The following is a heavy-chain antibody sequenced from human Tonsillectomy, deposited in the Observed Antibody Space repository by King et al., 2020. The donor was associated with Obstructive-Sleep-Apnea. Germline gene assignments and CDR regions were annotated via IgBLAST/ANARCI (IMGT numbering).Heavy chain of an antibody. J-gene: IGHJ6*02. CDR1: GGSISSSSYF. CDR3: ARSSPYTIFGEYYYAMDV. Sequence: QLQESGPGLVKPSETLSLTCSVSGGSISSSSYFWGWIRQPPGKGLEWIGNIFYSGSTYYNPSLKSRVTRSIDTSKNPFSLKLSSVTAADTAVYYCARSSPYTIFGEYYYAMDVWGQGTTVTVSS. CDR2: IFYSGST. V-gene: IGHV4-39*07. D-gene: IGHD3-3*01.